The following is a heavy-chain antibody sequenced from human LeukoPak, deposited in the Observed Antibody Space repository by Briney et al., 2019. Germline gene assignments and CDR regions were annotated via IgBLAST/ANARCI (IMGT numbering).Heavy chain of an antibody. J-gene: IGHJ3*02. CDR2: IDYRGST. CDR1: GDSISNYY. CDR3: ARSRSGYSYEHGAFEI. D-gene: IGHD5-18*01. Sequence: SETLSLTCTVSGDSISNYYWSWIRQPPGKGLEWIAYIDYRGSTTYNPSLRSRITISVDTSRNQFSLKLTSVTAADTAVYYCARSRSGYSYEHGAFEIWGQGTMVTASS. V-gene: IGHV4-59*01.